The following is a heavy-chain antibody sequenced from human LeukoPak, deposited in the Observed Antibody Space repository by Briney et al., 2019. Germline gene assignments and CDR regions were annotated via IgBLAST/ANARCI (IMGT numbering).Heavy chain of an antibody. V-gene: IGHV1-3*01. D-gene: IGHD5-18*01. CDR1: GYTFTSYA. CDR2: INAGNGNT. CDR3: ARGVYGYSYYYYYGMDV. J-gene: IGHJ6*02. Sequence: ASVKVSCKASGYTFTSYAMHWVRQAPGQRLEWMGWINAGNGNTKYSQKFQGRVTITRDTSASTAYMELSSLRSEDTAVYYCARGVYGYSYYYYYGMDVWGQGTTVTVSS.